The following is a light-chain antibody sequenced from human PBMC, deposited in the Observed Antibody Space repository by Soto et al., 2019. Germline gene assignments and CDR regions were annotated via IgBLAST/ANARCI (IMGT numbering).Light chain of an antibody. V-gene: IGLV2-14*03. CDR1: SSDIGAFTF. CDR3: CSYTSSSTHV. Sequence: QSALTQPASVSGSPGQSITISCTGTSSDIGAFTFVSWYQQHPGKVPKLMIFDVNRRPSGVSDRFSGSKSGNTASLTISGLQNADEGDYHCCSYTSSSTHVFGSGTKVTVL. J-gene: IGLJ1*01. CDR2: DVN.